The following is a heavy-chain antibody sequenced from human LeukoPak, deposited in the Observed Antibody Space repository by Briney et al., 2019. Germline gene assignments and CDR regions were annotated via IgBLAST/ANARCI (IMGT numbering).Heavy chain of an antibody. D-gene: IGHD3-22*01. CDR3: TKDSSGYR. Sequence: GGSLRLSCAASGFTFSGSSMHWVRQASGKGLEWVGRIRTKTNSYATTYAASVKGRFTISRDDSKNTAYLQMNSLKTEDTAVYYCTKDSSGYRWGQGTLVTVSS. J-gene: IGHJ4*02. CDR1: GFTFSGSS. CDR2: IRTKTNSYAT. V-gene: IGHV3-73*01.